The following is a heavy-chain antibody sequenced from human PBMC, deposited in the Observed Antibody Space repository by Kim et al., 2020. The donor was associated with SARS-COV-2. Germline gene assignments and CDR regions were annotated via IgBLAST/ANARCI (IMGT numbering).Heavy chain of an antibody. Sequence: AASVKGRFTISRDNSKNTLYLQMNSLGAEDTAVYYCARDNSNYGYYFDYWGQGTLVTVSS. V-gene: IGHV3-33*01. D-gene: IGHD4-4*01. J-gene: IGHJ4*02. CDR3: ARDNSNYGYYFDY.